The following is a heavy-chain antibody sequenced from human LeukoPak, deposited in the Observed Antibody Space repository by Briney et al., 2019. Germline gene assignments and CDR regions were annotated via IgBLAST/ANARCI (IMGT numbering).Heavy chain of an antibody. J-gene: IGHJ4*02. CDR3: AKGWQWLSSF. CDR1: GFTFSSYG. Sequence: SGGSLRLSCAASGFTFSSYGMHWVRQAPGKGLEWVAVISYDGSNKYYADSVKGRFTTSRDNSKNTLYLQMNSLRAEDTAVYYCAKGWQWLSSFWGQGTLVTVSS. V-gene: IGHV3-30*18. CDR2: ISYDGSNK. D-gene: IGHD6-19*01.